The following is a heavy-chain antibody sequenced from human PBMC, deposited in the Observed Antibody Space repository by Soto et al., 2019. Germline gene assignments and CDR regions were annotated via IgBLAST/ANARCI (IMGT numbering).Heavy chain of an antibody. CDR3: ARETGGGAETGFDY. V-gene: IGHV3-13*01. Sequence: VQLVESGGGLVQPGGSLRLSCAASGFTFSSYDMHWVRQATGKGLEWVSAIGTAGDTYYPGSVKGRFTISRENAKNSLYLQMNSLRAEDTAVYYCARETGGGAETGFDYWGQGTLVTVSS. CDR1: GFTFSSYD. J-gene: IGHJ4*02. CDR2: IGTAGDT. D-gene: IGHD2-21*01.